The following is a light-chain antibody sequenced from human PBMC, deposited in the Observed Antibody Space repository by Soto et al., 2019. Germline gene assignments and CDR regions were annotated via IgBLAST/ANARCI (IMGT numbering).Light chain of an antibody. CDR3: SSYTSSSTPYV. CDR2: DVS. CDR1: SSDVGGYNY. Sequence: QSALTQPASVSGSPGQSITICCTGTSSDVGGYNYVSWYQQHPGKAPKLMIYDVSNRPSGVSNRFSGSKSGNTASLTISGLQAEDEADYYCSSYTSSSTPYVFGTGTKVTAL. J-gene: IGLJ1*01. V-gene: IGLV2-14*01.